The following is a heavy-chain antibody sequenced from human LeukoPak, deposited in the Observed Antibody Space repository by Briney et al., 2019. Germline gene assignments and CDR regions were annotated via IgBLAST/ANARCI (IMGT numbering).Heavy chain of an antibody. CDR3: ARDLQLWSWYYYGMDV. V-gene: IGHV3-21*01. CDR2: VSSSSSYI. J-gene: IGHJ6*02. Sequence: GGSLRLSCAASGFTFSSYSINWVRQAPGKGLEWVSSVSSSSSYIYYADSVKGRFTISRDNAKNSLYLQMNSLRAEDTAVYYCARDLQLWSWYYYGMDVWGQGTTVTVSS. CDR1: GFTFSSYS. D-gene: IGHD5-18*01.